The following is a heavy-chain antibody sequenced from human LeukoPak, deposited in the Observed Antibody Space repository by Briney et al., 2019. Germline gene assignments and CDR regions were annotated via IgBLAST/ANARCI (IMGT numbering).Heavy chain of an antibody. J-gene: IGHJ6*03. D-gene: IGHD3-9*01. CDR1: GYTFTSYY. CDR3: ARGRALRYFDWLLYYYYYMDV. V-gene: IGHV1-46*01. Sequence: ASVKVSCKASGYTFTSYYMHWVRQAPGQGLEWMGIINPSGGSTSYAQKFQGRVTMTRDMSTSTVYMELSSLRSEDTAVYYCARGRALRYFDWLLYYYYYMDVWGKGTTVTVSS. CDR2: INPSGGST.